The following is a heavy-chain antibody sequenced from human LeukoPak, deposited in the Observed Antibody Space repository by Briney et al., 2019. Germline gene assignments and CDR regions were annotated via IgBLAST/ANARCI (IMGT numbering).Heavy chain of an antibody. CDR3: ARAGEDYTRTSYGAY. J-gene: IGHJ4*02. CDR1: GYTFTGYY. D-gene: IGHD2-2*02. CDR2: ISPNSGGT. Sequence: ASVKVSCKSSGYTFTGYYIHWLRQAPGHGLEWMGWISPNSGGTNYVQKFQGRVTMTRDTSISTAYMELTRLTSDDTAVYYCARAGEDYTRTSYGAYWGQGTLVTVSS. V-gene: IGHV1-2*02.